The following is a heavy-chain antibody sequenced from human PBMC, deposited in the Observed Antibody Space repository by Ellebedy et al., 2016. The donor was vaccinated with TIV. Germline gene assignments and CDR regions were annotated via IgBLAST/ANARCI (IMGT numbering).Heavy chain of an antibody. J-gene: IGHJ5*02. D-gene: IGHD3-16*02. Sequence: GGSLRLXXAASGFTFSNYGMHWVRQAPGKGLEWVSVISYHGSNKYYADSVKGRFTISRDNSKNSLYLQMNSLRDEDTAVYYCARDLRAPIAWGQGTLVTVSS. V-gene: IGHV3-30*03. CDR1: GFTFSNYG. CDR2: ISYHGSNK. CDR3: ARDLRAPIA.